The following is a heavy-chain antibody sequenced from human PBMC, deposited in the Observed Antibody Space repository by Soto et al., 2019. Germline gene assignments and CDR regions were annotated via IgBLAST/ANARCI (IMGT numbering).Heavy chain of an antibody. CDR1: GGAISRGGYS. V-gene: IGHV4-30-2*01. D-gene: IGHD3-10*01. CDR2: IYHSGST. CDR3: ARGLLWFGELGLDP. Sequence: SSETLPLTCAHSGGAISRGGYSWSWIRQPPGKGLEWIGYIYHSGSTYYTPSLKSRVTISVDRSKNQFSLKLSSVTAADTAVYYCARGLLWFGELGLDPWGQGTLVTVSS. J-gene: IGHJ5*02.